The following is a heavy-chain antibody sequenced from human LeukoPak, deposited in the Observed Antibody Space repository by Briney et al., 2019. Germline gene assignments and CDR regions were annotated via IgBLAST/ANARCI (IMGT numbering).Heavy chain of an antibody. Sequence: SETLSLTCTVSGGSISSYYWSWIRQPPGKGLEWIGYIYYSGSTNYNPSLKSRVSISVDTSKNQFSLNLNSVTAADTAVYSCARHGSGWSFDYWGQGTLVTVSS. J-gene: IGHJ4*02. CDR2: IYYSGST. V-gene: IGHV4-59*08. CDR1: GGSISSYY. D-gene: IGHD6-19*01. CDR3: ARHGSGWSFDY.